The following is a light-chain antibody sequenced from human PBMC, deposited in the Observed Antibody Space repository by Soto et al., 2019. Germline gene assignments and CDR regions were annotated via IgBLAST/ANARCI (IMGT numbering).Light chain of an antibody. Sequence: EIVLTQSPGTLSLSPGGRATLSCRASQSVSSSYLAWYQWKPGQAPRLLIYAASRRATGIPDRFSGSASGTDFTLTISRLEPEDFAVYYCQQYGSSPPMYTFGQGSMLEIK. CDR1: QSVSSSY. V-gene: IGKV3-20*01. CDR3: QQYGSSPPMYT. J-gene: IGKJ2*01. CDR2: AAS.